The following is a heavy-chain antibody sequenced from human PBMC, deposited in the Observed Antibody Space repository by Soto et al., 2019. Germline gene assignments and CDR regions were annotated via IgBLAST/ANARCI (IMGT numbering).Heavy chain of an antibody. CDR2: FYYSGKT. CDR1: GGSISTYQ. CDR3: ARGSVSRAFDH. Sequence: QVQLQESGPGLVKPSETLSLTCSVSGGSISTYQWSWIRQSPGKGLEWIGHFYYSGKTNYNPSLESRVTLSIDTSNSKFSLRLRSVTAGDTGVYYCARGSVSRAFDHWGQGILFPVSS. V-gene: IGHV4-59*01. J-gene: IGHJ4*02.